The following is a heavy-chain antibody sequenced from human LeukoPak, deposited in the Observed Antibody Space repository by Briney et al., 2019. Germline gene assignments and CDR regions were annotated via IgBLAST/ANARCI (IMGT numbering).Heavy chain of an antibody. CDR2: INAGNGNT. D-gene: IGHD2-15*01. V-gene: IGHV1-3*01. Sequence: ASVKVSCKASGYTFTSYAMHWVRQAPGQRLEWMGWINAGNGNTKYSQKFQGRVTITRDTSASTAYMELSSLRSEDTAVCYCARDWGPLGYCSGGSCYYYYYGMDVWGKGTTVTVSS. J-gene: IGHJ6*04. CDR1: GYTFTSYA. CDR3: ARDWGPLGYCSGGSCYYYYYGMDV.